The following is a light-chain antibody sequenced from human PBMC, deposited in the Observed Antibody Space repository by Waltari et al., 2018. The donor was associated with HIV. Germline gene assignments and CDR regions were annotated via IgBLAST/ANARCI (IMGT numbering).Light chain of an antibody. CDR1: LCVSSSY. Sequence: ELVWTQSPGTLSLSPGERATLSCRASLCVSSSYLAWYQQKPGQGPRRLNYGASGRATGIPDRFSGSGSGTDFTLTISRLEPEDFAVYYWQQYGSSPWTFGQGTKVEIK. CDR2: GAS. V-gene: IGKV3-20*01. J-gene: IGKJ1*01. CDR3: QQYGSSPWT.